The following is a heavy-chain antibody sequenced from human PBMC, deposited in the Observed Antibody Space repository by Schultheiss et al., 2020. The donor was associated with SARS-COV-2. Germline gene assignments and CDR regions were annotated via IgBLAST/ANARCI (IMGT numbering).Heavy chain of an antibody. J-gene: IGHJ4*02. Sequence: SQTLSLTCTVSGGSISSYYWSWIRQPAGKGLEWIGRIYTSGSTNYNPSLKSRVTISVDTSKNQFSLKLSSVTAADTAVYYCARLGYCSSTSCYKEYWGQGTLVTVSS. CDR2: IYTSGST. CDR1: GGSISSYY. V-gene: IGHV4-4*07. D-gene: IGHD2-2*02. CDR3: ARLGYCSSTSCYKEY.